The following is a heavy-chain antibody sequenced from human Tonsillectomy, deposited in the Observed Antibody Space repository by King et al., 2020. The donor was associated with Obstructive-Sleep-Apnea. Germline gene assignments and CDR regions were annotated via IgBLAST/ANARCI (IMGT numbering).Heavy chain of an antibody. CDR3: ARGRQQLVGYYGMDG. J-gene: IGHJ6*02. CDR2: IYYSGST. D-gene: IGHD6-13*01. Sequence: VQLQESGPGLVKPSQTLSLTCTVSGDSISSGGYYWSWIRQHPGEGLECIGYIYYSGSTYYNPSLKSRVTISVDTSKNQFSLNLSSVTAADTAVYYCARGRQQLVGYYGMDGWGQGTTVTVSS. V-gene: IGHV4-31*03. CDR1: GDSISSGGYY.